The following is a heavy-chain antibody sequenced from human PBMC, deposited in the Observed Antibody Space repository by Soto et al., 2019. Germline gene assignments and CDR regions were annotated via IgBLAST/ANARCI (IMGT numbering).Heavy chain of an antibody. Sequence: PSETLSLTCTVSGGSISSGDYCRSWIRQPPGKGLEWIGSIYYSGSTYYNPSLKSRVTISVDTSKNQFSLKLSSVTAADTAVYYCARYHYDFWSGYYGTDYWGQGTLVTVSS. D-gene: IGHD3-3*01. V-gene: IGHV4-39*01. CDR1: GGSISSGDYC. CDR2: IYYSGST. CDR3: ARYHYDFWSGYYGTDY. J-gene: IGHJ4*02.